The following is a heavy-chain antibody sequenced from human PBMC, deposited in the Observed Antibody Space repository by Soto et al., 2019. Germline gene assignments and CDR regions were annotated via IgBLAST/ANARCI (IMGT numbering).Heavy chain of an antibody. J-gene: IGHJ4*02. CDR2: IFSNDEK. D-gene: IGHD6-19*01. V-gene: IGHV2-26*01. Sequence: QVTLKESGPVLVKPTETLTLTCTVSGFSLSNARLGVSWIRQPPGKALEWLAHIFSNDEKSYSTSLKSRLTISKDTSKSQVVLTMTNMDPVDTATYYCARIVLTEQWLETPDDYWGQGTLVTVSA. CDR1: GFSLSNARLG. CDR3: ARIVLTEQWLETPDDY.